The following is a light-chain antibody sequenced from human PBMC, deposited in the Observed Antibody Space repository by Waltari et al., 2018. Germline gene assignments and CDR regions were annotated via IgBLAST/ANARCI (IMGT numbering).Light chain of an antibody. J-gene: IGKJ1*01. CDR1: QSIGTY. Sequence: DIQMTQSPSSLSASVGDRVTITCRASQSIGTYLNWYQHKPGRAPELVIYAASTLQGGVPSRFSDSGSETHFTLAISSLQREDFATYYCQQSYTTPRTFGQGTKVEIK. V-gene: IGKV1-39*01. CDR2: AAS. CDR3: QQSYTTPRT.